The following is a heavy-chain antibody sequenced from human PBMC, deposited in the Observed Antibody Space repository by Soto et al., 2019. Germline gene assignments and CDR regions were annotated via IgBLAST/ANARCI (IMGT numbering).Heavy chain of an antibody. CDR2: INPKSGVT. D-gene: IGHD2-21*02. J-gene: IGHJ5*02. Sequence: GASVKVSCKASGYSFIGYYMHWVLQAPGQGLEWMGWINPKSGVTNYAQKFQGRVTMTRDTSITTAYMELSSLRSDDTAVYYCARGDVNWFDPWGQGTLVTVSS. CDR1: GYSFIGYY. V-gene: IGHV1-2*02. CDR3: ARGDVNWFDP.